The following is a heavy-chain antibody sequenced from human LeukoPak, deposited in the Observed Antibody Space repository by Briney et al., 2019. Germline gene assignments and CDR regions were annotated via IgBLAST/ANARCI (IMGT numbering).Heavy chain of an antibody. D-gene: IGHD3-22*01. J-gene: IGHJ4*02. Sequence: ASVKVSCKASGYTFTGYYMHWVRQAPGQGLEWMGWINPNSGGTNYAQKFQGRVTMTRDTSISTAYMELSRLRSDDTAVYYCARRHYYDSSGMALGGHWGQGTLVTVSS. CDR3: ARRHYYDSSGMALGGH. CDR1: GYTFTGYY. CDR2: INPNSGGT. V-gene: IGHV1-2*02.